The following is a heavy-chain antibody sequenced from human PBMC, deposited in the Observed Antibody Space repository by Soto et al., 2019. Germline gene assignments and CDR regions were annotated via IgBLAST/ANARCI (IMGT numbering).Heavy chain of an antibody. CDR3: ARAYSSSCICYYFPGMEV. D-gene: IGHD6-6*01. V-gene: IGHV4-59*01. CDR1: GGSISSYY. Sequence: PTATLSRTCTVSGGSISSYYWTWFRQPPGKGLEWIGYIYYSGSTNYDPSLKSRVTISVDTSKNQFSLKLSSVTAADTAVYYCARAYSSSCICYYFPGMEVWRQRTTVPVSS. J-gene: IGHJ6*02. CDR2: IYYSGST.